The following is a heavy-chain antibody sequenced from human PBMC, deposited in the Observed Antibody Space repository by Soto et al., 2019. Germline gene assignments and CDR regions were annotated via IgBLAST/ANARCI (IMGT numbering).Heavy chain of an antibody. CDR3: AHSFDYDYVWGSYRRYNFDY. Sequence: SGPTLVNPTQTLTLTCTFSGFSLSTSGVGVGWIRQPPGKALEWLALIYWNDDKRYSPSLKSRLTITKDTSKNQVVLTMTNMDPVDTATYYCAHSFDYDYVWGSYRRYNFDYWGQGTLVTVPQ. D-gene: IGHD3-16*02. CDR2: IYWNDDK. CDR1: GFSLSTSGVG. V-gene: IGHV2-5*01. J-gene: IGHJ4*02.